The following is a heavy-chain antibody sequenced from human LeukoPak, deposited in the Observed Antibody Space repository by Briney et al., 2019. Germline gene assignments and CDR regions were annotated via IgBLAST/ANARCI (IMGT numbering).Heavy chain of an antibody. CDR3: ASPGRYYDSSGYMDV. J-gene: IGHJ6*03. D-gene: IGHD3-22*01. CDR2: INPSGGST. Sequence: ASVKVSCTASGYTFTSYYMHWVRQAPGQGLEWMGIINPSGGSTSYAQKFQGRVTMTRDMSTSTVYMELSSLRSEDTAVYYCASPGRYYDSSGYMDVWGKGTTVTVSS. CDR1: GYTFTSYY. V-gene: IGHV1-46*01.